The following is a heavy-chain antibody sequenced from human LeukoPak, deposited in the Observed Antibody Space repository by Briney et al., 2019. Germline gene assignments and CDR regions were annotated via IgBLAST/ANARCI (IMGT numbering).Heavy chain of an antibody. CDR2: LSYDGDT. J-gene: IGHJ5*02. CDR1: GGSIISRSYF. D-gene: IGHD3-22*01. CDR3: VKGYSNGVNKEVWLDP. Sequence: PSETLSLTCSVSGGSIISRSYFWTWIRQPPGKGLEWIASLSYDGDTYYNRSLKSRATMSVDTSKNHLSLKLTSMAAADTAVYYRVKGYSNGVNKEVWLDPWGQGTLVTVSS. V-gene: IGHV4-39*07.